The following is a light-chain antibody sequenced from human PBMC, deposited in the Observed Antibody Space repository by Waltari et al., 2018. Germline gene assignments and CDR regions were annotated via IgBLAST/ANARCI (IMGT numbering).Light chain of an antibody. Sequence: SYVLTQPPSVSVAPGETARITCGGNNIESKSVHWYRQRPGQAPVLVIPYDRDRPSGIPERFSGSNSGNTATLTISRVEAGDEADYYCQVWDANTDPGVFGTGTEVTVL. J-gene: IGLJ1*01. CDR1: NIESKS. CDR3: QVWDANTDPGV. V-gene: IGLV3-21*01. CDR2: YDR.